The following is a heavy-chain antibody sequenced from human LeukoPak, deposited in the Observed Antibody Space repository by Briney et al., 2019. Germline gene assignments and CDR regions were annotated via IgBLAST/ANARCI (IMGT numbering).Heavy chain of an antibody. CDR1: GYTFTSYD. CDR2: MNPNSGNT. CDR3: ARGGYWYYYYGMDV. Sequence: ASVKVSCKASGYTFTSYDINWVRQATGQGLEWMGWMNPNSGNTGYAQKFQGRVTMTRNTSISTAYMELSGLRSEDTAVYYCARGGYWYYYYGMDVWGQGTTVTVSS. J-gene: IGHJ6*02. V-gene: IGHV1-8*01. D-gene: IGHD2-21*01.